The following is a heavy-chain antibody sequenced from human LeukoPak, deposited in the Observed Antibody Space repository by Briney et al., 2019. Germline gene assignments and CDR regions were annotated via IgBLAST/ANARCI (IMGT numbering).Heavy chain of an antibody. V-gene: IGHV3-66*01. CDR2: IYSGGST. J-gene: IGHJ4*02. D-gene: IGHD4-17*01. Sequence: GGSLRLSCSASGFTVSSNYMSWVRQAPGKGLEWVSVIYSGGSTYYADSVKGRFTISRDNSKNTLYLQMNSLRAEDTAVYYCARVSGLRGYYFDYWGQGTLVTVSS. CDR3: ARVSGLRGYYFDY. CDR1: GFTVSSNY.